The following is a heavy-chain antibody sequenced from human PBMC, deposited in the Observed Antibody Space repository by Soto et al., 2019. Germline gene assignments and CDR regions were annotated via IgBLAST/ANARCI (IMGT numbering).Heavy chain of an antibody. CDR3: ARDKDWTFDY. Sequence: AASVKVSCKASGYSFTNYGISWVRQAPGQGLEWMGWISGHNGNTNYAQRLQGRVTMTTDTSTSTAYMELRSLRTEDTSVYYCARDKDWTFDYWGQGTLVTVSS. J-gene: IGHJ4*02. V-gene: IGHV1-18*01. D-gene: IGHD2-21*01. CDR2: ISGHNGNT. CDR1: GYSFTNYG.